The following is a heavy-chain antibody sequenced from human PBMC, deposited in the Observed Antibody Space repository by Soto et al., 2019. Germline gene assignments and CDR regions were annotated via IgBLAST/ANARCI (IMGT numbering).Heavy chain of an antibody. D-gene: IGHD3-3*01. V-gene: IGHV1-8*01. J-gene: IGHJ6*03. Sequence: QVQLVQSGAEVKKPGASVKVSCKASGYTFTSYDINWVRQATGQGLEWMGWMNPNSGNTGYAQKFQGRVTMTRNTSISTAYIELSSLRSEDTAVYYCARGPTIFGVVRYYYYYMDVWGKGTTVTVSS. CDR3: ARGPTIFGVVRYYYYYMDV. CDR2: MNPNSGNT. CDR1: GYTFTSYD.